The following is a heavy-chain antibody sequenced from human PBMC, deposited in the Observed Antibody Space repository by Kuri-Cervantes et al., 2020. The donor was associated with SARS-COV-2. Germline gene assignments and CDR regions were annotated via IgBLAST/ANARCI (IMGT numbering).Heavy chain of an antibody. CDR3: ARAYGITMIVETRPTDY. D-gene: IGHD3-22*01. CDR2: ISYDGSNK. V-gene: IGHV3-30*04. Sequence: GESLQISCAASGFTFSSYAMHWVRQAPGKGLEWVAVISYDGSNKYYADSVKGRFTISRDNSKNTLYLQMNSLRAEDTAVYYRARAYGITMIVETRPTDYWGQGTLVTVSS. CDR1: GFTFSSYA. J-gene: IGHJ4*02.